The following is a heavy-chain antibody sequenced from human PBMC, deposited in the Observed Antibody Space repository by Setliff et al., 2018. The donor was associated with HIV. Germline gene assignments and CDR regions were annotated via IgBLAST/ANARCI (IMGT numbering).Heavy chain of an antibody. V-gene: IGHV4-4*07. CDR3: AGQIAVAGLLDY. CDR1: GDSVSNYY. Sequence: SETLSLTCSVSGDSVSNYYWSWIRQPAGKGLEYIGRIYANGYANYNPSLKSRVTISVDTSKNQFSLKLSSVTAADTVVYYCAGQIAVAGLLDYWGQGTLVT. D-gene: IGHD6-19*01. CDR2: IYANGYA. J-gene: IGHJ4*02.